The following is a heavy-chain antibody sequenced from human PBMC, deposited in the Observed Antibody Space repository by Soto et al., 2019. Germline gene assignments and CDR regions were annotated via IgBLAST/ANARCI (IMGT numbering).Heavy chain of an antibody. J-gene: IGHJ4*02. Sequence: QVQLVQSGAEVKKSGASVKVSCKASGYTFTSYGIIWVRQAPGQGLEWMGWISAYNGNKKYAKKLQGRVTMTTDTSTSTAYMERRSLRSDDTAVYYCARDAAIGMNDYWGQGPLVTVSS. CDR1: GYTFTSYG. D-gene: IGHD1-20*01. CDR3: ARDAAIGMNDY. V-gene: IGHV1-18*01. CDR2: ISAYNGNK.